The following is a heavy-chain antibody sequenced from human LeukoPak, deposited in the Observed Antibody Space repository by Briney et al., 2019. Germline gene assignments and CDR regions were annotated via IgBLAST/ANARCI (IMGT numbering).Heavy chain of an antibody. V-gene: IGHV1-24*01. CDR2: FDPEDGET. CDR3: ATVVGIVGATTHPFDP. Sequence: GASVTVSCKVSGYTLTELSMHWVRQAPGKGLEWMGGFDPEDGETIYAQKFQGRVTMTEDTSTDTAYMELSSLRSEDTAVYYCATVVGIVGATTHPFDPWGQGTLVTVSS. CDR1: GYTLTELS. J-gene: IGHJ5*02. D-gene: IGHD1-26*01.